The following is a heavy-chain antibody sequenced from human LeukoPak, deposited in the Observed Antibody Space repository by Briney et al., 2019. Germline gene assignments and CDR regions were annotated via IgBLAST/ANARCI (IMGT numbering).Heavy chain of an antibody. D-gene: IGHD3-9*01. V-gene: IGHV3-13*01. CDR3: ARGDILTGYVDY. Sequence: PGGSLRLSCAASGFTFSSYDMHWVRQATGKGLEWVSAIGTAGDTYYPGSVKGRFTISRENAKNSLYLQMSSLRAGDTAVYYCARGDILTGYVDYWGQGTLVTVSS. CDR1: GFTFSSYD. J-gene: IGHJ4*02. CDR2: IGTAGDT.